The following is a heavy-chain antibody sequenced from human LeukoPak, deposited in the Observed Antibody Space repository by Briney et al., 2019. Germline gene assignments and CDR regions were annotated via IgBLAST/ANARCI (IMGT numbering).Heavy chain of an antibody. CDR2: IKSKTDGGTT. CDR1: GFTFSNAW. D-gene: IGHD1-26*01. J-gene: IGHJ3*02. CDR3: TSGIVGATNDAFDI. V-gene: IGHV3-15*01. Sequence: GGSLRLSCAASGFTFSNAWMSWVRQAPGKGLEWVGRIKSKTDGGTTDYAAPVKGRFTISRDDSKNTAYLQMNSLKTEDTAVYYCTSGIVGATNDAFDIWGQGTMVTVSS.